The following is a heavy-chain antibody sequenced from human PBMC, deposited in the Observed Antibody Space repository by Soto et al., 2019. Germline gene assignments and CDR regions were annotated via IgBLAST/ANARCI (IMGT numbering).Heavy chain of an antibody. Sequence: EVQLVQSGAEVKKPGESLRISCKGSGYSFTRYWISWVRQMPGKGLEWMGRIDPSDSYTNYSPSFQGHVTISADKSISTAYLQWSSLKASDTAMYYCARLPYYYDSSTRGYYYYGMDVWGQGTTVTVSS. CDR2: IDPSDSYT. CDR1: GYSFTRYW. CDR3: ARLPYYYDSSTRGYYYYGMDV. D-gene: IGHD3-22*01. J-gene: IGHJ6*02. V-gene: IGHV5-10-1*03.